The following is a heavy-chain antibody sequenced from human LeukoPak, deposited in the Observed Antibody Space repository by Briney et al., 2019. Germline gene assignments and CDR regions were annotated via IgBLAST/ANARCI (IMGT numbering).Heavy chain of an antibody. J-gene: IGHJ6*02. CDR1: RFTFNTYW. Sequence: GGSLRLSCAASRFTFNTYWMSWVRQAPGKGLEWVANIKHDGSDKYYVDSVKGRFTISRDNAKNSLYLQMNSLRAEDTAVYYCARGGGSGYREGYYYGMDVWGQGTTVTVSS. D-gene: IGHD6-25*01. CDR2: IKHDGSDK. CDR3: ARGGGSGYREGYYYGMDV. V-gene: IGHV3-7*01.